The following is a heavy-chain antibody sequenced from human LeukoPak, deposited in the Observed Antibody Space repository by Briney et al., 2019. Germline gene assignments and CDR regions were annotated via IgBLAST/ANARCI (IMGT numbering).Heavy chain of an antibody. V-gene: IGHV3-7*01. CDR2: IKQDGSEK. J-gene: IGHJ4*02. CDR3: ARLQYSFLYGSGSYGVDY. CDR1: GFTFSNSW. Sequence: PGGSLRLSCAGSGFTFSNSWMGWVRQAPGKGLEWVANIKQDGSEKYYVDSVKGRFTISRDNAKNSLYLQMNSLRAEDTAMYYCARLQYSFLYGSGSYGVDYWGQGTLVTVSS. D-gene: IGHD3-10*01.